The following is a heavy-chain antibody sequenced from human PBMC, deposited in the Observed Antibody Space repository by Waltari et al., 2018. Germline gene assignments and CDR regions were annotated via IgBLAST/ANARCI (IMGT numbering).Heavy chain of an antibody. J-gene: IGHJ3*02. CDR2: IKQDGSEK. CDR3: ATHEVGATFAFDI. CDR1: GFTFSSYW. V-gene: IGHV3-7*01. D-gene: IGHD1-26*01. Sequence: EVQLVESGGGLVQPGGSLRLSCAASGFTFSSYWMRWVRQAPGKGLEWVANIKQDGSEKYYVDSVKGRFTISRDNAKNSLYLQMNSLRAEDTAVYYCATHEVGATFAFDIWGQGTMVTVSS.